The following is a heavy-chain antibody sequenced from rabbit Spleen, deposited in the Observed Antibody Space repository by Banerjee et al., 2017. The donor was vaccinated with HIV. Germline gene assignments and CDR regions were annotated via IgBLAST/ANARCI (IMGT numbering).Heavy chain of an antibody. CDR1: GFSFISSYY. Sequence: QEQLEESGGGLVQPEGSLTLACTASGFSFISSYYMCWVRQAPGKGLEWIACIEGGSSSFTYFASWAKGRFTISKASSTTVTLQMTSLTAADTATYFCARDTSSSFSSYGMDLWGQGTLVTVS. D-gene: IGHD1-1*01. J-gene: IGHJ6*01. CDR2: IEGGSSSFT. V-gene: IGHV1S45*01. CDR3: ARDTSSSFSSYGMDL.